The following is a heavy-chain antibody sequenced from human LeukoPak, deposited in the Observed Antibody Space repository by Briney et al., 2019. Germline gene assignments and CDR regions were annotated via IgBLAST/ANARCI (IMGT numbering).Heavy chain of an antibody. CDR1: GGSISSYY. J-gene: IGHJ5*02. CDR3: ARDLGFIAAAGIFGGNWFDP. Sequence: SETLSHPCTVSGGSISSYYWSWIRQPAGKGLEWIGRIYTSGSTNYNPSLKSRVTMSVDTSKNQFSLKLSSVTAADTAVYYCARDLGFIAAAGIFGGNWFDPWGQGTLVTVSS. V-gene: IGHV4-4*07. D-gene: IGHD6-13*01. CDR2: IYTSGST.